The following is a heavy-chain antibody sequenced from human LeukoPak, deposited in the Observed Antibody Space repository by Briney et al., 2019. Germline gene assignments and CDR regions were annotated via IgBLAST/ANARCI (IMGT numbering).Heavy chain of an antibody. CDR3: ARDACTSTTCSGAPFDP. CDR1: GGSFSDYY. J-gene: IGHJ5*02. V-gene: IGHV4-34*01. D-gene: IGHD2-2*01. CDR2: INHSGST. Sequence: PSETLSLTCAVYGGSFSDYYWSWIRQPPGKGLEWIGEINHSGSTNYNPSLKSRVTISVDTSKNQFSLKVRSVTAADTAVYYCARDACTSTTCSGAPFDPWGQGTLVTVSS.